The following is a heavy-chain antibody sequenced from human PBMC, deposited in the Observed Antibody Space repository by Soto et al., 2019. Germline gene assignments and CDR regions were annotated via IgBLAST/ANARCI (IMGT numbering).Heavy chain of an antibody. J-gene: IGHJ6*02. CDR1: GLTVSRNY. CDR3: ARFPQGRPEGMDV. CDR2: IYSGGST. Sequence: ESGGGFIQPGGSLRLSCVVSGLTVSRNYMTWVRQAPGKGLECVSVIYSGGSTYSADSVKGRFTISRDNSKNTVYLLMNSLRVEDTAVYYCARFPQGRPEGMDVWGQGTTVTVS. D-gene: IGHD6-25*01. V-gene: IGHV3-53*01.